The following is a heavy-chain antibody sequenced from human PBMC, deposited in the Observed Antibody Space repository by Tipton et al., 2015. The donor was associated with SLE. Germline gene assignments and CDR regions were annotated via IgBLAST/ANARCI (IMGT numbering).Heavy chain of an antibody. J-gene: IGHJ3*02. CDR2: FYFSGSS. CDR1: GVSISTYY. V-gene: IGHV4-59*07. Sequence: TLSLTCSVSGVSISTYYWSWIRQSPGKGLEWIGFFYFSGSSQYNPSLESRVAISMDTSKNQFSLKLTTVTAADTAVYYCARTLDALDIWGQGTMVTVSS. CDR3: ARTLDALDI.